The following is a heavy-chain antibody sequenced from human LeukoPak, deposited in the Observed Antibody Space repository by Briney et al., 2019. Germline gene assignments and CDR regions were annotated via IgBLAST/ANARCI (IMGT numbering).Heavy chain of an antibody. D-gene: IGHD1-26*01. J-gene: IGHJ6*03. Sequence: GGSLRLSCAASGFTFSSYSMNWVRQAPGKGLEWVSYISRSSTYIYYADSVKGRFTISRDNAKNSLYLQMNSLRAEGTAVYYCARERWEFPMDVWGNGTTVTVSS. V-gene: IGHV3-21*01. CDR1: GFTFSSYS. CDR2: ISRSSTYI. CDR3: ARERWEFPMDV.